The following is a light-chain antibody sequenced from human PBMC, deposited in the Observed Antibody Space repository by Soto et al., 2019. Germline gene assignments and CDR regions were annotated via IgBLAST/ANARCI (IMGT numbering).Light chain of an antibody. CDR1: QSVSSSK. CDR2: GAS. V-gene: IGKV3-20*01. Sequence: EIVLTQSPGTLSLSPGERATLSCRTSQSVSSSKVAWYQQRCGQAPRLLIYGASRRATDIPDRFSGSGSGTDFTLTISRLKPEDSAVYYCQQYGSSPSVTFGQGTRLEIQ. J-gene: IGKJ5*01. CDR3: QQYGSSPSVT.